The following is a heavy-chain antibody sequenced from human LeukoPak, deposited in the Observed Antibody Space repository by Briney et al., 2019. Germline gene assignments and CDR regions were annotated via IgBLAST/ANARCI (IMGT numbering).Heavy chain of an antibody. D-gene: IGHD2-15*01. V-gene: IGHV4-59*01. CDR1: GDSISSYY. CDR3: ARGGSLGYCSGGSCDPPPNYYSGMDV. Sequence: ETLSLTCTVSGDSISSYYWSWIRQSPGKGLEWIGYIHYSGSAKYNASLKSRVTISVDTSKNQFSLKLSSVTAADTAVYYCARGGSLGYCSGGSCDPPPNYYSGMDVWGQGTTVTVSS. J-gene: IGHJ6*02. CDR2: IHYSGSA.